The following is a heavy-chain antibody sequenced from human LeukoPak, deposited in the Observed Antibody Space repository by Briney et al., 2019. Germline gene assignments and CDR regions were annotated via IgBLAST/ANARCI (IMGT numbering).Heavy chain of an antibody. CDR1: GFTFSSYA. V-gene: IGHV3-23*01. J-gene: IGHJ4*02. D-gene: IGHD6-19*01. CDR3: AKAVLSSGWSKNDY. Sequence: PGGSLRLSCAASGFTFSSYAMTWVRQAPGKGLEWVSSVDGSGSGTYYADSVKGRFTISRDNSKNTLYLQMNSLRADDTAVYYCAKAVLSSGWSKNDYWGQGTLVTVSS. CDR2: VDGSGSGT.